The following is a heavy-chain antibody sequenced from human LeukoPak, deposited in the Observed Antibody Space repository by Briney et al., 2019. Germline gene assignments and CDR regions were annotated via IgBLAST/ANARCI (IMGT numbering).Heavy chain of an antibody. CDR1: GFTFSDYS. D-gene: IGHD2-2*01. CDR3: AREFSRSLNGLYYYYYMDV. Sequence: GGSLRLSCAASGFTFSDYSMNWVRQAPGEGLEWVSSISSRSIYIHYADSVKGRFTISRDNAKNSLYLQMNSLRAEDTAVYYCAREFSRSLNGLYYYYYMDVWGKGTTVTVSS. V-gene: IGHV3-21*01. CDR2: ISSRSIYI. J-gene: IGHJ6*03.